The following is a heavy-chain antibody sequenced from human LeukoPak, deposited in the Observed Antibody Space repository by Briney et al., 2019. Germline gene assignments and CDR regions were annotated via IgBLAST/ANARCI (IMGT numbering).Heavy chain of an antibody. V-gene: IGHV4-34*01. J-gene: IGHJ4*02. Sequence: SETLSLTCAVYGGSFSGYYWSWIRKPPGKGLEWIGEINHSGSTNYNPSLKSRVTISVDTSKNQFSLKLSSVTAADTAVYYCARRIAAAGTYYFDYWGQGTLVTVSS. CDR2: INHSGST. CDR3: ARRIAAAGTYYFDY. CDR1: GGSFSGYY. D-gene: IGHD6-13*01.